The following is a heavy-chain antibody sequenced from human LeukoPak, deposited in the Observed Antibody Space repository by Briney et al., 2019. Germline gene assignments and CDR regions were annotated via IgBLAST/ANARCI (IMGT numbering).Heavy chain of an antibody. V-gene: IGHV4-39*01. CDR3: AKYDSGTY. Sequence: SETLPLTCTVSGGSISSSRYYWAWIRQPPGKGLEWIGSVFYTGTTDYNPSLNSRVTISIDTSKNQFSLNLGSVTAADSPFYYCAKYDSGTYWGQGTLVTVSS. CDR1: GGSISSSRYY. J-gene: IGHJ4*02. CDR2: VFYTGTT. D-gene: IGHD3-10*01.